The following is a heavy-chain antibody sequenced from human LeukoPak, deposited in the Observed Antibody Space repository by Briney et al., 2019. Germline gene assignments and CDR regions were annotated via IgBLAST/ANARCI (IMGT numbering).Heavy chain of an antibody. Sequence: SETLSLTCTVSGGSISSSSYYWGWIRQPPGKGLEWIGSIYYSGSTYYNPSLKSRVTISVDTSKNQFSLKLSSVTAADTAVYYCARDRRGDYGRWIDYWGQGTLVTVSS. D-gene: IGHD4-17*01. CDR2: IYYSGST. J-gene: IGHJ4*02. V-gene: IGHV4-39*07. CDR3: ARDRRGDYGRWIDY. CDR1: GGSISSSSYY.